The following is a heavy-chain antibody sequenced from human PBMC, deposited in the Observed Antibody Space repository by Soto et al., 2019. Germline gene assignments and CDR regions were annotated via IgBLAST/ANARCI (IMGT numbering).Heavy chain of an antibody. J-gene: IGHJ3*02. CDR1: GFTFSSYS. D-gene: IGHD3-16*02. CDR3: TRDGMIAFGGVIVGDFDI. V-gene: IGHV3-21*01. Sequence: EVQLVESGGGLVKPGGSLRLSCAASGFTFSSYSMNWVRHAPGKGLEWVSSISSSSSYIYYADSVKGRFTISRDNAKNSLYLQMNSLRAEDTAVYYCTRDGMIAFGGVIVGDFDIWGQGTMVTVSS. CDR2: ISSSSSYI.